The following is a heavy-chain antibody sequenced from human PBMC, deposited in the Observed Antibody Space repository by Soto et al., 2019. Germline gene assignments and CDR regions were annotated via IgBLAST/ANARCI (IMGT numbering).Heavy chain of an antibody. D-gene: IGHD6-13*01. V-gene: IGHV3-33*01. J-gene: IGHJ4*02. Sequence: QVQLVESGGGVVQPGRSLRLSCAASGFTFSSYGMHWVRQAPGKGREWVAVIWYDGSNKYYADSVKGRFTISRDNSKNTLYLQMNSLRAEDTAVYYCARETDSSSWYLSMHYWGQGTLVTVSS. CDR3: ARETDSSSWYLSMHY. CDR1: GFTFSSYG. CDR2: IWYDGSNK.